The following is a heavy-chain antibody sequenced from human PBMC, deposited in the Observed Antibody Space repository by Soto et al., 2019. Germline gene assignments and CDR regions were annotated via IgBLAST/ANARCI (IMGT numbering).Heavy chain of an antibody. D-gene: IGHD6-19*01. V-gene: IGHV3-30*18. J-gene: IGHJ4*02. CDR3: KKTYSSGSSDS. CDR2: ISYDGSNK. Sequence: PGGSLRLSCAASGFTFRDYGMHWVRQAPGKGLEWVAIISYDGSNKDYAESVKGRFTISRDNTKNRLYLQMNSLRPEDTAVYYCKKTYSSGSSDSWGQGGLVTVSS. CDR1: GFTFRDYG.